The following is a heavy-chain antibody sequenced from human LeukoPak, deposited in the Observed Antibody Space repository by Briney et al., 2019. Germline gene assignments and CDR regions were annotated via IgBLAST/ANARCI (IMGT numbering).Heavy chain of an antibody. J-gene: IGHJ4*02. D-gene: IGHD1-7*01. Sequence: SETLSLTCTVSGGSISGYYWSWIRQPPGKGLEWIGEINHSGSTNYNPSLKSRVTISVDTSKNQFSLKLSSVTAADTAVYYCARGSSPGTTSYFDYWGQGTLVTVSS. CDR3: ARGSSPGTTSYFDY. V-gene: IGHV4-34*01. CDR2: INHSGST. CDR1: GGSISGYY.